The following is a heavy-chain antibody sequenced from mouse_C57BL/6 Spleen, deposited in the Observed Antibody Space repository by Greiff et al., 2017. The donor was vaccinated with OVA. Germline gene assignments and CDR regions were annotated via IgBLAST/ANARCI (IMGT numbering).Heavy chain of an antibody. CDR3: ARKTGTGMDY. Sequence: EVKLVESGGDLVKPGGSLKLSCAASGFTFSSYGMSWVRQTPDKRLEWVATISSGGSYTYYPDSVKGRFTISRDNAKNTLYLQMSSLKSEDTAMYYCARKTGTGMDYWGQGTSVTVSS. D-gene: IGHD4-1*01. J-gene: IGHJ4*01. CDR1: GFTFSSYG. V-gene: IGHV5-6*01. CDR2: ISSGGSYT.